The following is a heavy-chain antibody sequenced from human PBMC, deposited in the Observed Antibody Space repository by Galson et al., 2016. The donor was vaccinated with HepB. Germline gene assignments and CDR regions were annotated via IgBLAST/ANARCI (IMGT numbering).Heavy chain of an antibody. D-gene: IGHD6-19*01. CDR2: TYYRSKWYN. CDR3: ARGWAGSGWSV. V-gene: IGHV6-1*01. Sequence: CAISWDSVSSDNGAWNWIRQSPSRGLEWLGRTYYRSKWYNDYGVSVKSRITINPDTSKNQVSLRLNSVTPEGTAVDYCARGWAGSGWSVWGKGTTVTVSS. J-gene: IGHJ6*04. CDR1: WDSVSSDNGA.